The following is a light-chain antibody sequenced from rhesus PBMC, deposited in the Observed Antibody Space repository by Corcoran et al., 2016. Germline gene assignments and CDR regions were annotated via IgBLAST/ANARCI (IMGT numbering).Light chain of an antibody. CDR1: QGISSW. J-gene: IGKJ4*01. V-gene: IGKV1-22*01. CDR2: KAS. CDR3: QQYSSRPPT. Sequence: DIQMTQSPSSLSASVGDTVTITCRASQGISSWLAWSQQKPGKAPKLLVYKASSLQSGVPSRFSGRGSGTDFTLTISSLQSEDFATYYCQQYSSRPPTFGGGTKVELK.